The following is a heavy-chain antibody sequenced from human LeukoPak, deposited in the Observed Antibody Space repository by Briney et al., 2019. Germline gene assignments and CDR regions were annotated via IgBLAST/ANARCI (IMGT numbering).Heavy chain of an antibody. CDR3: ARPNYDSSGPYYYGMDV. V-gene: IGHV3-23*01. D-gene: IGHD3-22*01. Sequence: GGSLRLSCAASGFTFSSYAMSWVRQAPGKGLEWVSSISGSGSNTYYADSVKGRFTISRDNAKNTLYLQMNSLRAEDTAVYYCARPNYDSSGPYYYGMDVWGQGTTVTVSS. J-gene: IGHJ6*02. CDR2: ISGSGSNT. CDR1: GFTFSSYA.